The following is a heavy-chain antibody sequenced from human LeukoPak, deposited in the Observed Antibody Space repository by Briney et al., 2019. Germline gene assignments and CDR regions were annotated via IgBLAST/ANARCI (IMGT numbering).Heavy chain of an antibody. D-gene: IGHD6-19*01. Sequence: PGGSLRLSCAASGFTFSSYEMNWVRQAPGTGLEWISYISSSGDTIYYADSVKGRFTISRDNAKNSLYLQMNSLRAEDTAVYYCARDGQQWPIYYWGQGTLVTVSS. V-gene: IGHV3-48*03. CDR1: GFTFSSYE. J-gene: IGHJ4*02. CDR2: ISSSGDTI. CDR3: ARDGQQWPIYY.